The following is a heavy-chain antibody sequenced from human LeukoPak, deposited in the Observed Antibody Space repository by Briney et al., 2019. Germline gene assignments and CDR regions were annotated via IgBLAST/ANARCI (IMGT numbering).Heavy chain of an antibody. Sequence: SETLSLTCAVYGGSFSGYYWRWIRQPPGKGLQWIGEVNHSGSTNYNPSLTSRVTISVDTSKNKFSLKLSFMTAADTAVYYCARGARVLRFLEGLSQYNWFDPWGQGTLVTVSS. CDR3: ARGARVLRFLEGLSQYNWFDP. D-gene: IGHD3-3*01. CDR2: VNHSGST. J-gene: IGHJ5*02. CDR1: GGSFSGYY. V-gene: IGHV4-34*01.